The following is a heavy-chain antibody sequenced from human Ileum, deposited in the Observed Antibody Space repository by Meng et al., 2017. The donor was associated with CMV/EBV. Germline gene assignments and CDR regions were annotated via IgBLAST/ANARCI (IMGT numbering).Heavy chain of an antibody. Sequence: ASGGSISSSVDYWGWIRQPPGKGLEWFGTIYNSGNTFYNPSLKSRVTISVDTSKNQFSLKLSSVTAADTAMYYCTKMSGQWLVDSWGQGTLVTVSS. CDR2: IYNSGNT. V-gene: IGHV4-39*07. CDR1: GGSISSSVDY. J-gene: IGHJ4*02. CDR3: TKMSGQWLVDS. D-gene: IGHD6-19*01.